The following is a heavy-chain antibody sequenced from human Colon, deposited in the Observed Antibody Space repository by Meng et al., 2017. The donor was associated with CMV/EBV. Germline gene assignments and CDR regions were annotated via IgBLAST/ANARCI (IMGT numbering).Heavy chain of an antibody. D-gene: IGHD3-3*02. CDR2: INSISGDT. J-gene: IGHJ5*02. CDR1: GYTFTDYY. Sequence: QVRVVQSGAEVKKPGASVKVSCKTSGYTFTDYYIHWVRQAPGQGLEWMGWINSISGDTNYAQKFQGRVTMTRDTSITTAYMELNSLKSDDTAVYYCGRDRHLDPWGQGTLVTVSS. CDR3: GRDRHLDP. V-gene: IGHV1-2*02.